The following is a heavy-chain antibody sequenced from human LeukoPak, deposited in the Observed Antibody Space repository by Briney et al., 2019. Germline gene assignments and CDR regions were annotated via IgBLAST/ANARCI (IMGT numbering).Heavy chain of an antibody. CDR3: VRDLRTGYYDSSGYDWYFDL. Sequence: PSETLSLTCTVSGGSISSYYWSWIRQPPGKGLEWIGYIYYSGSTNYNPSLTSRVTISVDTSKNQLSLKLSSVTAADTAVYYCVRDLRTGYYDSSGYDWYFDLWGRGTLVTVSS. J-gene: IGHJ2*01. V-gene: IGHV4-59*01. CDR1: GGSISSYY. D-gene: IGHD3-22*01. CDR2: IYYSGST.